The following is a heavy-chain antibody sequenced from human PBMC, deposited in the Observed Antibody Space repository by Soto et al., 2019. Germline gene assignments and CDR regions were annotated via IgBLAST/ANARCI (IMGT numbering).Heavy chain of an antibody. J-gene: IGHJ5*02. Sequence: SVKVSCKASGGSFSSYAISWVRQAPGQGLEWMGGIIPIFGTANYAQKFQGRVTITADESTSTAYMELSSLRSEDTAVYYCARDGEPIAVAGPDDNWFDPWGQGTLVTVSS. V-gene: IGHV1-69*13. D-gene: IGHD6-19*01. CDR2: IIPIFGTA. CDR1: GGSFSSYA. CDR3: ARDGEPIAVAGPDDNWFDP.